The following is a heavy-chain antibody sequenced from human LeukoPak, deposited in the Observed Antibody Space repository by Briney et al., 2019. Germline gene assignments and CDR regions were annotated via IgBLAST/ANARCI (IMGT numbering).Heavy chain of an antibody. V-gene: IGHV3-30*04. J-gene: IGHJ5*02. CDR3: ARGYYYGSGRQAWFDP. CDR2: ISYDGSNK. Sequence: GGSLRLSCAASGFTFSSYAMHWVRQAPGKGLEWVAVISYDGSNKYYADSVKGRFTISRDNSKNTLYLQMNSLRAEDTAEYYCARGYYYGSGRQAWFDPWGQGTLVTVSS. D-gene: IGHD3-10*01. CDR1: GFTFSSYA.